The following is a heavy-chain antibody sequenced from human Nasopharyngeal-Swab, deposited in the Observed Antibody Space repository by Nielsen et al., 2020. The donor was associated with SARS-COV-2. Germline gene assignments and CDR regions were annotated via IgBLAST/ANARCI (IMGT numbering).Heavy chain of an antibody. J-gene: IGHJ6*02. D-gene: IGHD5-12*01. CDR1: GLTFGDYA. Sequence: GESLKISCTASGLTFGDYAMSWVRQAPGKGLEWVGFIRSKAYGGTTEYAASVKDRFTISRDDSKSIAYLQMNSLKTEDTAVYYCTIMIVATITVFGMDVWGQGTTVTVSS. CDR2: IRSKAYGGTT. CDR3: TIMIVATITVFGMDV. V-gene: IGHV3-49*04.